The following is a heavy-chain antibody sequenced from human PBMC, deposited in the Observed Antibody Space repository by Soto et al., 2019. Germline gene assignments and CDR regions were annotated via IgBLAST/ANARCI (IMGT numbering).Heavy chain of an antibody. Sequence: QVQLVASGGGVVQPGRSLRLSCAASGFTFSTYGVHWVRQAPGKGLEWVAVISSDGSEKYYAGSVKGRVSISRDNSKSTLYLQMDSLRAEDTAVYYCAKGAVTTSLYYFDYWGQGTLVTVSS. CDR2: ISSDGSEK. V-gene: IGHV3-30*18. CDR3: AKGAVTTSLYYFDY. D-gene: IGHD4-17*01. J-gene: IGHJ4*02. CDR1: GFTFSTYG.